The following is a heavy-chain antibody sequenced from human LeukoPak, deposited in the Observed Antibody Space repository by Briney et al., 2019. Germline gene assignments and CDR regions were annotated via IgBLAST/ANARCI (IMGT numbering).Heavy chain of an antibody. CDR2: IYYSGST. D-gene: IGHD3-9*01. V-gene: IGHV4-59*01. Sequence: ASETLSLTCTVSGGSISSYYWSWIRQPPGKGLEWIGYIYYSGSTNYNASLKSRVTISVDTSKHQFSLKLNSVTAADTAIYYRATMSYDILTGYPYFDSWGQGTLVTVSS. CDR3: ATMSYDILTGYPYFDS. J-gene: IGHJ4*02. CDR1: GGSISSYY.